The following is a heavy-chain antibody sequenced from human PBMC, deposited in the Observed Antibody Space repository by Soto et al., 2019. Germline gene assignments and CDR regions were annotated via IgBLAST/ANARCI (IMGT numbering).Heavy chain of an antibody. CDR1: GFTFSSYA. CDR2: ISGSGGST. D-gene: IGHD3-9*01. CDR3: ANSAYDILYYYYMDV. V-gene: IGHV3-23*01. Sequence: GGSLRLSCAASGFTFSSYAMSWVRQAPGKGLEWVSAISGSGGSTYYADSVKGRFTISRDNSKNTLYLQMNSLRAEDTAVYYCANSAYDILYYYYMDVWGKGTTVTVSS. J-gene: IGHJ6*03.